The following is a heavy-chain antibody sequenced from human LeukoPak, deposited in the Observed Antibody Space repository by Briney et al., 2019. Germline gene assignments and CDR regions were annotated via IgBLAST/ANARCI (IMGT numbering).Heavy chain of an antibody. Sequence: GGSLRLSCAASGFTFESSAMSWVRVAPGKGLGWVSTIDYSAKTTYYADSVKGRFTISRDNSKNTLYLQLTSLRVEDTAVYYCAKVATWTYFDSWGQGTLVTVSS. CDR2: IDYSAKTT. V-gene: IGHV3-23*01. D-gene: IGHD3/OR15-3a*01. J-gene: IGHJ4*02. CDR1: GFTFESSA. CDR3: AKVATWTYFDS.